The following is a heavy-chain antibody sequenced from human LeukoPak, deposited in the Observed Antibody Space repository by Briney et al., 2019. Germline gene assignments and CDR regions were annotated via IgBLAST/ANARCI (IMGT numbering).Heavy chain of an antibody. V-gene: IGHV4-61*02. CDR2: IYTSGST. CDR3: ARGIEAGWGNYFDY. D-gene: IGHD3-16*01. CDR1: GGSISSGSYY. J-gene: IGHJ4*02. Sequence: SETLSLTCTVSGGSISSGSYYWSWIRQPAGKGLEWIGRIYTSGSTNYNPSLKSRVTISVNTSKNQFSLKLSSVTAADTAVYYCARGIEAGWGNYFDYWGQGTLVTVSS.